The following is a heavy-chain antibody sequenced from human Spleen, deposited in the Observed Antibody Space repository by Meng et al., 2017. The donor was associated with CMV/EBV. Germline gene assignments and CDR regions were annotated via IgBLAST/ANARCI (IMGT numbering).Heavy chain of an antibody. J-gene: IGHJ5*02. V-gene: IGHV3-33*06. Sequence: ASGFTCSSFGMHWVRQAQGKGLEWVAVIWYDGSKRFYADSVKGRFTISRDNSKNTLYLQLNSLRVDDTSVYYCAKQGTEYSTSWFDAWGQGTLVTVSS. CDR2: IWYDGSKR. CDR1: GFTCSSFG. D-gene: IGHD6-6*01. CDR3: AKQGTEYSTSWFDA.